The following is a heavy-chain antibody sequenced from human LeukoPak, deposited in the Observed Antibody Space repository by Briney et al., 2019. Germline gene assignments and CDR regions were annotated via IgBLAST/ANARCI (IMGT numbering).Heavy chain of an antibody. V-gene: IGHV3-23*01. J-gene: IGHJ6*03. Sequence: PRGSLRLSCAASGFTFSSYGMSWVRQAPGKGLEWVSAISGSGGSTYYADSVKGRFTISRDNSKNTLYLQMNSLRAEDTAVYYCAGGYYYGSGAGRRTYYHYYYMDVWGKGTTVTVSS. CDR2: ISGSGGST. CDR1: GFTFSSYG. CDR3: AGGYYYGSGAGRRTYYHYYYMDV. D-gene: IGHD3-10*01.